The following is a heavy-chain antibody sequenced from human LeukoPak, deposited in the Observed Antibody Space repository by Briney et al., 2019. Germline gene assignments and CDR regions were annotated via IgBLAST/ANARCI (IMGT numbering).Heavy chain of an antibody. CDR3: AKGSYYDSSGSFYFDY. CDR1: GFTFNNYA. J-gene: IGHJ4*02. D-gene: IGHD3-22*01. V-gene: IGHV3-23*01. Sequence: HPGGSLRLSCAASGFTFNNYAMSWVRQAPGKGLEWVSGISGSGGSTYYADSVKGRFTISRDNSKNTLYVQVNSLGTEDTAAYYCAKGSYYDSSGSFYFDYWGQGTLVTVSS. CDR2: ISGSGGST.